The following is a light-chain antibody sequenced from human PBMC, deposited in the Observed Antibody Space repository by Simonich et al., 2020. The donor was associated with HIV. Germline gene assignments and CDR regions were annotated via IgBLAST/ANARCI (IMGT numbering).Light chain of an antibody. CDR1: QNVASN. V-gene: IGKV3D-15*01. CDR2: GAS. Sequence: EIVMTQSPAPLSVSPGERATPTCRASQNVASNLAWYQQKPGQAPRLLIYGASSRATGIPDRFSGSGFGTEFTLTISSMQSEDFAVYYCQQYNNWPSPFTFGPGTKVDIK. CDR3: QQYNNWPSPFT. J-gene: IGKJ3*01.